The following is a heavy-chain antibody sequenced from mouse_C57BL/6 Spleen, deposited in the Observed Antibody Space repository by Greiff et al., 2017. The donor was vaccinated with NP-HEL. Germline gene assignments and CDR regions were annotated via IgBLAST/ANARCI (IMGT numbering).Heavy chain of an antibody. D-gene: IGHD4-1*01. CDR1: GYTFTSYW. CDR3: AGRANWEWYYFAS. J-gene: IGHJ2*01. Sequence: QVQLQQPGAELVRPGSSVKLSCKASGYTFTSYWTDWVKQRPGQGLEWIGNIYPSDSETHYNQKFKDKATLTVDKSSSTAYMQLSSLTSEDSAVYYSAGRANWEWYYFASWGKGTTLTVSA. V-gene: IGHV1-61*01. CDR2: IYPSDSET.